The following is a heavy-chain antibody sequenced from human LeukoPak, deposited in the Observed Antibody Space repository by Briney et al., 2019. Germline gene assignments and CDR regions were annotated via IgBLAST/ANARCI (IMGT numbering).Heavy chain of an antibody. D-gene: IGHD2/OR15-2a*01. J-gene: IGHJ6*03. Sequence: ASVKVSCKASGYVFIDYHLHWVRQAPGQGLEWMGIINPRGGSTSHAQKFQGRVTMTRDTSISTAYMELSRLRSDDTAVYSCARGAEFYYYMDVWGTGTTVTISS. V-gene: IGHV1-46*01. CDR1: GYVFIDYH. CDR2: INPRGGST. CDR3: ARGAEFYYYMDV.